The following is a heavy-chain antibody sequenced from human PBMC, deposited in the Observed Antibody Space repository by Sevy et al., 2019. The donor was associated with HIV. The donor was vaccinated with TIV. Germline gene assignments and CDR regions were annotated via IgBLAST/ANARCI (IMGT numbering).Heavy chain of an antibody. V-gene: IGHV3-15*01. D-gene: IGHD2-8*02. Sequence: GGSLRLSCAASGFTFSNAWMSWVRQAPGKGLEWVGRIKSKTDVGTTDYVAPVKGRFTISREDSKNTLFLQMNSPKTDDTAVYYCSTDPIIVLLVTDGMDVWGQGTTVTVSS. CDR3: STDPIIVLLVTDGMDV. CDR2: IKSKTDVGTT. CDR1: GFTFSNAW. J-gene: IGHJ6*02.